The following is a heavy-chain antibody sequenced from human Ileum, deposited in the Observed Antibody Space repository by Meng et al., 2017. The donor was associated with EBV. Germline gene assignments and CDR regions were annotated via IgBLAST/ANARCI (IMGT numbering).Heavy chain of an antibody. CDR3: ARGGPYPDSSGFHWYFDL. CDR1: XYTFINYA. D-gene: IGHD3-22*01. CDR2: INTHTGNP. V-gene: IGHV7-4-1*02. Sequence: QVQLVQSGSELKKPXASXKVAXXASXYTFINYAIIWVRQAPGQGLEWMGWINTHTGNPTYGQGFTGRFVLSSDTSVSTANLQISSLKAEDTAVYYCARGGPYPDSSGFHWYFDLWGRGTLVTVSS. J-gene: IGHJ2*01.